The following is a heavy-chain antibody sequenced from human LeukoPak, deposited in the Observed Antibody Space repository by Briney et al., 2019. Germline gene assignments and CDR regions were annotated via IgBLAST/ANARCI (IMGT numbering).Heavy chain of an antibody. Sequence: ASVKVSCKASGYTFTSYAMNWVRQAPGQGLEWMGWINTNTGNPTYAQGFTGRFVFSLDTSVSTAYLQISSLKAEDTAVYYCAREYYYDSSGYYPSFDYWGQGTLVTVSS. J-gene: IGHJ4*02. CDR1: GYTFTSYA. D-gene: IGHD3-22*01. CDR3: AREYYYDSSGYYPSFDY. CDR2: INTNTGNP. V-gene: IGHV7-4-1*02.